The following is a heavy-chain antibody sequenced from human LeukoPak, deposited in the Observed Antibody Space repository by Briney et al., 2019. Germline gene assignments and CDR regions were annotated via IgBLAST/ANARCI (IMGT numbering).Heavy chain of an antibody. CDR3: ARAVSGYYYTAPSKYYYYYYGMDV. J-gene: IGHJ6*02. D-gene: IGHD3-22*01. V-gene: IGHV6-1*01. Sequence: SQTLSLTCAISGDSVSSNSAAWNWIRQSPSRGLEWLGRTYYRSKWYNGYAVSVKSRITINPDTSKNQFSLQLNSVTPEDTAVYYCARAVSGYYYTAPSKYYYYYYGMDVWGQGTTVTVSS. CDR2: TYYRSKWYN. CDR1: GDSVSSNSAA.